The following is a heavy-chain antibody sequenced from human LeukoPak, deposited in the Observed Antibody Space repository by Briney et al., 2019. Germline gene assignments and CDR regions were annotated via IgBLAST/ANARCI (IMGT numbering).Heavy chain of an antibody. J-gene: IGHJ4*02. Sequence: SETLSLTCTVSGGSISSHYWSWIRQPPGKGLEWIGYIYYSGSTNYSPSLKSRVSISVDTSKNQFSLKLSSVTAADTAVYYCARLDLGAAAKLEYWGQGTLVTVSS. CDR2: IYYSGST. V-gene: IGHV4-59*08. CDR3: ARLDLGAAAKLEY. CDR1: GGSISSHY. D-gene: IGHD6-13*01.